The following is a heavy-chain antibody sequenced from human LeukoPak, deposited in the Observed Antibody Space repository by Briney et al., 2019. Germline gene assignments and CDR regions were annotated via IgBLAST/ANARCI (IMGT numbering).Heavy chain of an antibody. CDR3: AKVKWELIRGFDY. J-gene: IGHJ4*02. D-gene: IGHD1-26*01. CDR2: LSASGGST. CDR1: GFTFGNYA. Sequence: GGSLRLSCAASGFTFGNYAMNWVRQAPGKGLEWVSGLSASGGSTYYADSVKGRFTISRDNSKNTLYLQMNSLKAEDTAVYYCAKVKWELIRGFDYWGQGTLVTVSS. V-gene: IGHV3-23*01.